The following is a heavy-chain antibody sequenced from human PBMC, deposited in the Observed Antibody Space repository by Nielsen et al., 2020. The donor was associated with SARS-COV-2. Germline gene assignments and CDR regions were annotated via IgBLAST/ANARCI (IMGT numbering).Heavy chain of an antibody. Sequence: GESLKISCAASGFTFSDYYMSWIRQAPGKGLEWVSYISSSSTIYYADSVKGRFTISRDNAKNSLYLQMNSLRAEDTAVYYCARIHYDFWSGETGVDYWGQGSLVTVSS. J-gene: IGHJ4*02. D-gene: IGHD3-3*01. V-gene: IGHV3-69-1*01. CDR2: ISSSSTI. CDR1: GFTFSDYY. CDR3: ARIHYDFWSGETGVDY.